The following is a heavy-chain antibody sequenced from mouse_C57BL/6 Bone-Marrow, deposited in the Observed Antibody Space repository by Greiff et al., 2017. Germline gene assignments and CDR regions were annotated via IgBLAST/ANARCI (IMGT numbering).Heavy chain of an antibody. V-gene: IGHV1-64*01. CDR3: ASWRRLWLRNYYAMDY. J-gene: IGHJ4*01. D-gene: IGHD3-2*01. CDR2: IHPNSGST. CDR1: GYTFTSYW. Sequence: QVQLQQPGAELVTPGASVTLSCKASGYTFTSYWMHWVKQRPGQGLEWIGMIHPNSGSTNYNEKFKSKATLTVDKSSRTVYMQLSSLTSEDYAVYYCASWRRLWLRNYYAMDYWGQGTSVTVSS.